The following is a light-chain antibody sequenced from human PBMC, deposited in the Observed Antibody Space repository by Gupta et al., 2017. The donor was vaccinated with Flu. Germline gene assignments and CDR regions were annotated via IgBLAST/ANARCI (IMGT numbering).Light chain of an antibody. J-gene: IGLJ3*02. Sequence: SVFTQSPSLSGTPGQSVSISCSLRSSNIGSFYIYWYQQLPGKAPKLIIYRNAERPSGVPDRFSGSKSGSSASLAISGLRSEDEADYFCASWDDSLNTWVFGAGTKLTVL. CDR1: SSNIGSFY. CDR2: RNA. V-gene: IGLV1-47*01. CDR3: ASWDDSLNTWV.